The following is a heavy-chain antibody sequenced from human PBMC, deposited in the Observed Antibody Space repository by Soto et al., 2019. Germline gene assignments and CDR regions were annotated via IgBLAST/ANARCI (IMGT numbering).Heavy chain of an antibody. CDR3: AKFPSSFPWELLDY. V-gene: IGHV3-30*18. D-gene: IGHD2-15*01. J-gene: IGHJ4*02. Sequence: HPGGSLRLSCAASGFTFSSYGMHWVRQAPGKGLEWVAVISYDGSNKYYADSVKGRFTISRDNSKNTLYLQMNSLRAEDTAVYYCAKFPSSFPWELLDYWGQGTLVTVSS. CDR1: GFTFSSYG. CDR2: ISYDGSNK.